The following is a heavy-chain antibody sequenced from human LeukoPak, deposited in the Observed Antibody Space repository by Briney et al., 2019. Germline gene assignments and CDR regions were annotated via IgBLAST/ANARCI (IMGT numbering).Heavy chain of an antibody. Sequence: SETLSLTCTVSGVSISRYNYYSGWVRQPPGKAPEWIGKIFYSGSTYYSPSLKSRVTISLDTSRNQFSLKLSSVTAADTAVYYCASQGGRRYYYDSSGSFDYWGQGTLVTVSS. D-gene: IGHD3-22*01. CDR3: ASQGGRRYYYDSSGSFDY. CDR1: GVSISRYNYY. J-gene: IGHJ4*02. V-gene: IGHV4-39*07. CDR2: IFYSGST.